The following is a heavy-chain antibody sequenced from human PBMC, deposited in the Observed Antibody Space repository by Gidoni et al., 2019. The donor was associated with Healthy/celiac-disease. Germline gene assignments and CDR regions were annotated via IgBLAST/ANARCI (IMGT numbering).Heavy chain of an antibody. CDR2: ISAYNGNT. J-gene: IGHJ3*02. CDR1: GYTFTSYG. V-gene: IGHV1-18*01. Sequence: QVQLVQSGAEVKKPGASGKVSCKASGYTFTSYGISWVRQAPGQGLEWLGWISAYNGNTNYAQTLQGRVTMTTDTSTSTAYMGLRSLRSDDTAVYYCARNGKLLWFGENAFDIWGQGTMVTVSS. CDR3: ARNGKLLWFGENAFDI. D-gene: IGHD3-10*01.